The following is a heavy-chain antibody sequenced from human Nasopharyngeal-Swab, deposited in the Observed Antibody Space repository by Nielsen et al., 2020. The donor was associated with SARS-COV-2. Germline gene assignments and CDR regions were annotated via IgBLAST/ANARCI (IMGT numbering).Heavy chain of an antibody. D-gene: IGHD6-13*01. J-gene: IGHJ4*02. Sequence: SCAASGFTFSSYGMHWVRQAPGKGLEWVAVISYDGSNKYYADSVKGRFTISRDNSKNTLYLQMNSLRAEDTAVYYCAKGAMYSSSWYGFDYWGQGTLVTVSS. CDR2: ISYDGSNK. CDR3: AKGAMYSSSWYGFDY. CDR1: GFTFSSYG. V-gene: IGHV3-30*18.